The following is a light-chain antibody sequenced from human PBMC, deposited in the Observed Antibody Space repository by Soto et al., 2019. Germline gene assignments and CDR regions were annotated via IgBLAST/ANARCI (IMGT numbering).Light chain of an antibody. J-gene: IGLJ1*01. CDR3: SSYTSSSTPYV. V-gene: IGLV2-14*01. CDR1: SRDVGGYNY. CDR2: DVS. Sequence: SVLTQPASVSGSPGQSITICCTGTSRDVGGYNYVSWYQQHPGKAPKLMIYDVSNRPSGVSNRFSGSKSGNTASLTISGLQAEDEADYYCSSYTSSSTPYVFGTGTKVTVL.